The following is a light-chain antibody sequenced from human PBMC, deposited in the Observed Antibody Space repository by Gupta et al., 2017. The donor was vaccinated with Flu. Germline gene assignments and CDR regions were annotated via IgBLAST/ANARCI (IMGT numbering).Light chain of an antibody. V-gene: IGKV2-28*01. CDR2: LGS. CDR3: RQPLQTPFT. J-gene: IGKJ3*01. CDR1: QSLLFSNGYHY. Sequence: DIVMTQSPLSLPVTPGEPASISCRSSQSLLFSNGYHYLDWYLQKPGQSPQLLTYLGSTRASGVPDRFSGSGSGTDFTLKISRVEAENVGVYYCRQPLQTPFTFGPGTKVDFK.